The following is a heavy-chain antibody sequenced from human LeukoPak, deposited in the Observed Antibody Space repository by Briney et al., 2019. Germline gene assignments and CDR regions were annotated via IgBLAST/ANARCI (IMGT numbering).Heavy chain of an antibody. CDR3: ARRGLLHPAGSYYYYYYMDV. CDR2: ISWNSGSI. J-gene: IGHJ6*03. CDR1: GFIFDDYA. D-gene: IGHD2-15*01. Sequence: GGSLRLSCAASGFIFDDYAMHWVRQAPGKGLEWVSGISWNSGSIGYADSVKGRFTISRDNAKNPLYLQMNSLRAEDTALYYCARRGLLHPAGSYYYYYYMDVWGKGTTVTVSS. V-gene: IGHV3-9*01.